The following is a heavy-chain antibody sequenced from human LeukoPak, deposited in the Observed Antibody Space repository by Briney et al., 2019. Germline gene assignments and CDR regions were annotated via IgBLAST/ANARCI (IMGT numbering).Heavy chain of an antibody. CDR1: GFTFSSYA. CDR3: ARHIWSGSYHLYSAFDI. J-gene: IGHJ3*02. CDR2: IYHSGST. V-gene: IGHV4-38-2*01. Sequence: PGGSLRLSCAASGFTFSSYAMSWVRQAPGKGLEWIGSIYHSGSTYYNPSLKSRVTISVDTSKNQFSLKLSSVTAADTAVYYCARHIWSGSYHLYSAFDIWGQGTMVTVSS. D-gene: IGHD1-26*01.